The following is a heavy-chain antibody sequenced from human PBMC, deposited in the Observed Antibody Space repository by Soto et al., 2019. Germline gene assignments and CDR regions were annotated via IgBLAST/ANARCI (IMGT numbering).Heavy chain of an antibody. CDR2: FYWDDDK. D-gene: IGHD5-18*01. CDR1: GFSLSSNGVG. CDR3: IMDATVETYYYGKEV. V-gene: IGHV2-5*02. Sequence: QITLKESGPRLVKPTQPLTLTCAFSGFSLSSNGVGVGWVRQPPGRALEWLAVFYWDDDKRYSPSLRSRLSITRTPSTSQVVLSMTNMGPVDTGTYYCIMDATVETYYYGKEVWGQGTPVTVSS. J-gene: IGHJ6*02.